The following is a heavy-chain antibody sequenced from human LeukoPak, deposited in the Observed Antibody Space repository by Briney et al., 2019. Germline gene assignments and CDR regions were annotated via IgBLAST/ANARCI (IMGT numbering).Heavy chain of an antibody. Sequence: ASVKVSCKVSGYTFTSYYMHWVRQAPGQGLEWMGIINPFAGDTNYAQKFQGRVTMTRDTSTSTVSMELNSLRSEDTALYYCARSDLLTGSPLFYWGQGTLVTVSS. D-gene: IGHD3-9*01. CDR3: ARSDLLTGSPLFY. J-gene: IGHJ4*02. CDR2: INPFAGDT. CDR1: GYTFTSYY. V-gene: IGHV1-46*01.